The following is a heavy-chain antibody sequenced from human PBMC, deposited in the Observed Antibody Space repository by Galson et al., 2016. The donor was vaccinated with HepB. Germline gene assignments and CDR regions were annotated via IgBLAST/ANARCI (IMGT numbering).Heavy chain of an antibody. J-gene: IGHJ3*01. D-gene: IGHD2-8*02. Sequence: SVKVSCKASGYIFTSYYIHWVRQAPGQGPEWMGIISPRGGRTNFAQKFQGRVNMTRDTSRSTVYMELSGLRSEDTGLYFCARDRRFNTGPLDVWGQGTMVTGAS. CDR1: GYIFTSYY. V-gene: IGHV1-46*01. CDR3: ARDRRFNTGPLDV. CDR2: ISPRGGRT.